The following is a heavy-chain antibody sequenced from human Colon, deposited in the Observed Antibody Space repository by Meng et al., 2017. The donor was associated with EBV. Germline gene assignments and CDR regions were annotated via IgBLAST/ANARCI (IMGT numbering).Heavy chain of an antibody. J-gene: IGHJ4*02. CDR1: GVSIRGGAYS. Sequence: LPLLWSGSGHLNHYRNLPFTCAVSGVSIRGGAYSWSWIRQPLGKGLEWIGYIYHTGSSFYNPSLKSRVTISLDKSKNQFSLGLRSVTAADTDVYYCARVGEAYSFDYWGQGALVTVSS. CDR2: IYHTGSS. D-gene: IGHD4-11*01. CDR3: ARVGEAYSFDY. V-gene: IGHV4-30-2*01.